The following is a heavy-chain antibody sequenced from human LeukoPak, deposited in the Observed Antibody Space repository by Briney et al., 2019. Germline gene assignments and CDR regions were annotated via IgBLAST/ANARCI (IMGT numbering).Heavy chain of an antibody. CDR1: GGSFSGYY. CDR3: ARGFPFDY. CDR2: INHSGST. J-gene: IGHJ4*02. Sequence: SETLSLTCAVYGGSFSGYYWSWIRQPPGRGLEWIGEINHSGSTNYNPSLKSRVTISVDTSKNQFSLKLSSVTAADTAVYYCARGFPFDYWGQGTLVTVSS. V-gene: IGHV4-34*01.